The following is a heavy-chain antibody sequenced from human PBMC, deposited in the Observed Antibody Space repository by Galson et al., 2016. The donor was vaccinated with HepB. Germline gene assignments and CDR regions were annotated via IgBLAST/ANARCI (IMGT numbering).Heavy chain of an antibody. D-gene: IGHD3-16*01. CDR2: ISGSGVGT. J-gene: IGHJ5*02. CDR1: GFTFRSYT. Sequence: SLRLSCAASGFTFRSYTMSWVRQAPGKGLEWVSAISGSGVGTYYTDSAKGRFTISRDNAKNSLYLQMNSLRDEDTAVYYCASPFAPERGRYVLWGQGTLVTVSS. V-gene: IGHV3-23*01. CDR3: ASPFAPERGRYVL.